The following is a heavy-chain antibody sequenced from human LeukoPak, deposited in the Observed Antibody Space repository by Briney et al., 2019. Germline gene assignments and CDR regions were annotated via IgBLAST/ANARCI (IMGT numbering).Heavy chain of an antibody. D-gene: IGHD5-24*01. J-gene: IGHJ4*02. CDR3: ARAARWLQSPLFDY. Sequence: ASVKVSCKASGGTFSSYAISWVRQAPGQGLEWMGRIIPIFGTANYAQKFQGRVTITTDESTSTAYMGLSSLRSEDTAVYYCARAARWLQSPLFDYWGQGTLVTVSS. CDR1: GGTFSSYA. CDR2: IIPIFGTA. V-gene: IGHV1-69*05.